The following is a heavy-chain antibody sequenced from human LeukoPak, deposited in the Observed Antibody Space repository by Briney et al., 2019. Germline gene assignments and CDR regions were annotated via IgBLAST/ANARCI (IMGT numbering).Heavy chain of an antibody. CDR3: ARGGYSGYEIDY. CDR1: GGSISSYY. V-gene: IGHV4-59*01. D-gene: IGHD5-12*01. J-gene: IGHJ4*02. Sequence: SETLSLTCTVSGGSISSYYWSWIRQPPGKGLEWIGYIYYSGSTNYNPALKSRVTISVDTSKNQLSLKLSSVTAADTAVYYCARGGYSGYEIDYWGQGTLVTVSS. CDR2: IYYSGST.